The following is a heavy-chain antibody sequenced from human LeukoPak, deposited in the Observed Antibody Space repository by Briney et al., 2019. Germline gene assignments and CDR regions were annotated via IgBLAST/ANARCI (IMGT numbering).Heavy chain of an antibody. CDR3: GRLISENKDY. Sequence: SETLSLTFAVSGVSISGSYWIWIRQPPGRGLEWIASIFYREGFSYGGTSFYNPSLESRVTISVDTSKNAFSLKLNSVTAADTAVYYCGRLISENKDYWGQGTLVTVSS. D-gene: IGHD1/OR15-1a*01. J-gene: IGHJ4*02. CDR1: GVSISGSY. V-gene: IGHV4-59*05. CDR2: IFYREGFSYGGTS.